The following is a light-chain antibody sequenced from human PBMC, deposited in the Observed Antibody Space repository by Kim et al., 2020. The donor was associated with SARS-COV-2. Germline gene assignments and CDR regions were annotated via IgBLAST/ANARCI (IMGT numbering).Light chain of an antibody. V-gene: IGLV2-11*01. CDR3: SSYAGSYSWV. J-gene: IGLJ3*02. CDR2: DDS. Sequence: GQSVSSSCTGTSSDVGAYNYDSWNQQHPGKAHKLLIFDDSRRAAGVPDSISGSKSGNTASLTISGLQADDEADYYCSSYAGSYSWVFGGGTQLTVL. CDR1: SSDVGAYNY.